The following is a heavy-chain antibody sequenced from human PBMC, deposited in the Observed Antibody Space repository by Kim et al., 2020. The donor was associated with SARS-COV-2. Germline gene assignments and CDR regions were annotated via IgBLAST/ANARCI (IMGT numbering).Heavy chain of an antibody. Sequence: GGSLRLSCAASGFTFSSYAMHWVRQAPGKGLEWVAVISYDGSNKYYVDSVKGRFTISRDNSKNTLYLQMNSLRAEDTAVYYCARDLEYLVSSGFDYWGQGTLVTVSS. CDR1: GFTFSSYA. J-gene: IGHJ4*02. CDR3: ARDLEYLVSSGFDY. V-gene: IGHV3-30*04. D-gene: IGHD6-6*01. CDR2: ISYDGSNK.